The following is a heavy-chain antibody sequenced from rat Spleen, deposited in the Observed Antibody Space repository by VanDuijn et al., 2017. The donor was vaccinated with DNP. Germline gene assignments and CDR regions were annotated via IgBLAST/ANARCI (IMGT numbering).Heavy chain of an antibody. V-gene: IGHV2-41*01. CDR1: GFSLTGYN. CDR2: IWNTGGT. D-gene: IGHD1-4*01. J-gene: IGHJ4*01. CDR3: ARAGRGTMDA. Sequence: QVQLKESGPGLVQPSQTLSLTCTVAGFSLTGYNVHWVRQPPGKGLEWMGIIWNTGGTRYNSALKSRLTIIKDTSKSQVFLKMNSLQTEDTATYYCARAGRGTMDAWGQGTSVTVSS.